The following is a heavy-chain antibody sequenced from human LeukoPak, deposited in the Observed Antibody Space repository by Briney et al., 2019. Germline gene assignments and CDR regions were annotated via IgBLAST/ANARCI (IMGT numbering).Heavy chain of an antibody. CDR3: ATDLGYGSSWYCGFVH. D-gene: IGHD6-13*01. J-gene: IGHJ4*02. V-gene: IGHV1-24*01. Sequence: ASVKLSCTVSGYTLTELWMHWVRQAPGKGLEWMGSFDHDDSETFYAQSVQGRVTMTEDKSTNTAYMEMSSLRSEDTAVYYCATDLGYGSSWYCGFVHWGQGTLVTVSS. CDR2: FDHDDSET. CDR1: GYTLTELW.